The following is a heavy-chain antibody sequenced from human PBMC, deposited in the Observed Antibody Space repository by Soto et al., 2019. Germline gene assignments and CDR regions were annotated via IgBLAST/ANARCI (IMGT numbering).Heavy chain of an antibody. CDR1: GFTFSSYA. Sequence: HPGGSLRLSCAASGFTFSSYAMSWVRQAPGKGLEWVSAISGSGGSTYYADSVKGRFTISRDNSKNTLYLQMNSLRAEDTAVYYCATHDYYDSSGYYYFDYWGQGTLVTVSS. CDR2: ISGSGGST. J-gene: IGHJ4*02. CDR3: ATHDYYDSSGYYYFDY. V-gene: IGHV3-23*01. D-gene: IGHD3-22*01.